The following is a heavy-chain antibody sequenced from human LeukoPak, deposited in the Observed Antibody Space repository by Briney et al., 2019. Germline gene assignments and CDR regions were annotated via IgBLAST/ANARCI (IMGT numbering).Heavy chain of an antibody. Sequence: SETLSLTCTVSVGSISSYYWSWIREPPGKGLEWIGYIYYSGSTNYNPSLKSRVTISVDTSKNQFSLKLSSVTAADTAVYYCARGRGVWGQGTLVTVSS. D-gene: IGHD5-12*01. CDR3: ARGRGV. V-gene: IGHV4-59*01. J-gene: IGHJ4*01. CDR1: VGSISSYY. CDR2: IYYSGST.